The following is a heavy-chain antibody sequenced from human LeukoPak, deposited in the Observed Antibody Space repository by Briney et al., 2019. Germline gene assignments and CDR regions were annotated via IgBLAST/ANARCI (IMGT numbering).Heavy chain of an antibody. CDR1: GGSISSGSFY. D-gene: IGHD2-15*01. CDR3: VRGDRLQCGGNGPDF. J-gene: IGHJ4*02. V-gene: IGHV4-39*01. Sequence: SETLSLTCTVSGGSISSGSFYWGWIRQAPGKGLEWIGSIYSSGSTFYSPSLTSRVTVSVDTSKNQFSLKLRSVTAADTAVYYCVRGDRLQCGGNGPDFWGQGALVIVSS. CDR2: IYSSGST.